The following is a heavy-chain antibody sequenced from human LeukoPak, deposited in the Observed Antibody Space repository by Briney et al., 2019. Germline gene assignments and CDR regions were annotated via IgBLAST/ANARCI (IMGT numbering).Heavy chain of an antibody. J-gene: IGHJ4*02. D-gene: IGHD3-10*01. CDR1: GFTFSNAW. CDR3: TGSFGELTFFDY. Sequence: RSGGSLRLSCAASGFTFSNAWMSWVRQAPGKGLEWVGRIKSKTDGGTTDYAAPVKGRFTISRDDSKNTLYLQMNSLKTEDTAVYYCTGSFGELTFFDYWGLGTLVTVSS. CDR2: IKSKTDGGTT. V-gene: IGHV3-15*01.